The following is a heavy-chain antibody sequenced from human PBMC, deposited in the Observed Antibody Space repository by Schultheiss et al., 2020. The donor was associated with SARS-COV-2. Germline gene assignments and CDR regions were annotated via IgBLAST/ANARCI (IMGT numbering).Heavy chain of an antibody. CDR3: ARSKPTYSYAYLDY. J-gene: IGHJ4*02. CDR2: IYYSGST. D-gene: IGHD3-16*01. CDR1: GGSISSGGYY. V-gene: IGHV4-31*03. Sequence: SQTLSLTCTVSGGSISSGGYYWSWIRQHPGKGLEWIGYIYYSGSTYYNPSLKSRVTISVDTSKNQFSLKLSSVTAADTAVYYCARSKPTYSYAYLDYWGQGTLVTVSS.